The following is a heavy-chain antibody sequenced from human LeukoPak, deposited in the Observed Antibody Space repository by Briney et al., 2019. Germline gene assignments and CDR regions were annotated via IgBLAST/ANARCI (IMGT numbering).Heavy chain of an antibody. CDR2: ISYSGST. Sequence: SETLSLTCTVSGDSISSSGSYWGWIRQPPGKGLEWIGTISYSGSTYYNPSIESRITISVDTSKNQFSLKLNSMTAADTAVYYCARHFDFWGQGTLVTVSS. J-gene: IGHJ4*02. V-gene: IGHV4-39*01. CDR1: GDSISSSGSY. CDR3: ARHFDF.